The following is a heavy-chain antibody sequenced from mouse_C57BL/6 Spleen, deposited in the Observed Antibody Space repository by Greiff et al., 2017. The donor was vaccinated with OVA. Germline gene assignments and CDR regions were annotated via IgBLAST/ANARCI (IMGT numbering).Heavy chain of an antibody. Sequence: QVQLQQPGAELVKPGASVKMSCKASGYTFTSYWITWVKQRPGQGLEWIGDIYPGSGSTNYNEKFKSKATLTVDTSSSTAYMQLSSLTSEDSAVYYFARAMITSKYFDVWGTGTTVTVSS. J-gene: IGHJ1*03. CDR3: ARAMITSKYFDV. CDR1: GYTFTSYW. CDR2: IYPGSGST. V-gene: IGHV1-55*01. D-gene: IGHD2-4*01.